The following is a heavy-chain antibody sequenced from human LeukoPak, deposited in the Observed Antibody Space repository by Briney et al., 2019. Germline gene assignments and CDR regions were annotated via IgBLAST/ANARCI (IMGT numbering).Heavy chain of an antibody. CDR1: GGTFSSYA. V-gene: IGHV1-2*02. CDR2: INPNSGGT. CDR3: ARGRVDSSSWSLDY. D-gene: IGHD6-13*01. Sequence: ASVKVSCKASGGTFSSYAISWVRQAPGQGLEWMGWINPNSGGTNYAQKFQGRVTMTRDTSISTAYMELSRLRSDDTAVYHCARGRVDSSSWSLDYWGQGTLVTVSS. J-gene: IGHJ4*02.